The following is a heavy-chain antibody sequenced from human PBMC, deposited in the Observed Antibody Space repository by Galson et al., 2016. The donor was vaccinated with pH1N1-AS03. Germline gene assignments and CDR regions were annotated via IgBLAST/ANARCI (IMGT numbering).Heavy chain of an antibody. CDR3: AADDM. V-gene: IGHV4-61*02. Sequence: LSLTCTVSGASISSGGLHWGWLRQTAGKGLEFIGRFYNSGRATYHPSLESRVTISVDTSKSQFSLGLRSVTAADTAVYYCAADDMWGQGTMVTVSS. J-gene: IGHJ3*02. CDR2: FYNSGRA. CDR1: GASISSGGLH.